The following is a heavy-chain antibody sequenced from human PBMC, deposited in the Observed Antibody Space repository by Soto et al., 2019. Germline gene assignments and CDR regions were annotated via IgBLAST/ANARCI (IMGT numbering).Heavy chain of an antibody. Sequence: GGSLRLSCAASGFTFSSYAMHWVRQAPGKGLEWVAVISYDGSNKYYADSVKGRFTISRDNAKNSLYLQMNSLRAEDTAVYYCASPTVTPHYGMDVWGQRTTVTVSS. V-gene: IGHV3-30-3*01. CDR1: GFTFSSYA. CDR2: ISYDGSNK. CDR3: ASPTVTPHYGMDV. J-gene: IGHJ6*02. D-gene: IGHD4-17*01.